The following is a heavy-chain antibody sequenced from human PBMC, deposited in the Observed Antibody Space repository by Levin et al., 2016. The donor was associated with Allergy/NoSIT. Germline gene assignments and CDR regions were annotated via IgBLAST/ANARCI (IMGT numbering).Heavy chain of an antibody. CDR2: IKRKTDGGTT. J-gene: IGHJ4*02. D-gene: IGHD1-26*01. Sequence: WIRQPPGKGLEWVGRIKRKTDGGTTDYAAPVKGRFTISRDDSKNTLYLQVNSLKTEDTAIYYCTTDWDSIWTPLWYWGQGTLVTVSS. V-gene: IGHV3-15*01. CDR3: TTDWDSIWTPLWY.